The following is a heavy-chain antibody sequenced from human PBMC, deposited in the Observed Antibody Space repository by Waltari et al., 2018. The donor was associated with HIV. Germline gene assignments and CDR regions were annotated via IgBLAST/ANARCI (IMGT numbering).Heavy chain of an antibody. D-gene: IGHD3-22*01. Sequence: QVQLVQSGAEVKKPGSSVKVSCKASGGTFSSYAISWVRQAPGQGLEWMGAIIPILGTTNYAQKFQGRVTMTADESTSTAYMELSSLRAEDTAVYYCARGGDSSGYPPNGYAFDIWGQGTMVTVSS. CDR3: ARGGDSSGYPPNGYAFDI. CDR1: GGTFSSYA. CDR2: IIPILGTT. J-gene: IGHJ3*02. V-gene: IGHV1-69*12.